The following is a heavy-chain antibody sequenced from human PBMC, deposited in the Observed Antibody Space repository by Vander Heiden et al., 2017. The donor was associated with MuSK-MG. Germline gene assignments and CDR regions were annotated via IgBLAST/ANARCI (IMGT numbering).Heavy chain of an antibody. J-gene: IGHJ2*01. V-gene: IGHV3-30-3*01. Sequence: CAASGFTFSNYAMHWVRQAPDKGLEWVAIISHDGSTKYYVDSVKGRFTISRDNSKNTLYLQINSLRPEDTAVYSCARGLGGYHYFDLWGRGTLVTVSS. CDR2: ISHDGSTK. D-gene: IGHD7-27*01. CDR1: GFTFSNYA. CDR3: ARGLGGYHYFDL.